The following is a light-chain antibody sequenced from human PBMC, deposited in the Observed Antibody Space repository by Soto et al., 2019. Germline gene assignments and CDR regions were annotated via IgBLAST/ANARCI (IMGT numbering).Light chain of an antibody. Sequence: DIQLTQSPSFLSASIGDRVTITCRASQGISSYLAWYQQKPGKAPKLLIYAASTLQAGVPSRFSGSGSGTEFTLTISGLQPEDFAIYYCQQLTRNPPFPFGQGTRLEIK. CDR2: AAS. J-gene: IGKJ5*01. CDR1: QGISSY. V-gene: IGKV1-9*01. CDR3: QQLTRNPPFP.